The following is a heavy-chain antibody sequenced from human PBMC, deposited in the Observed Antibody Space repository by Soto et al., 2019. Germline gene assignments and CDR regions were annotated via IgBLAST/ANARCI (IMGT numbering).Heavy chain of an antibody. D-gene: IGHD1-1*01. CDR3: ARGRYGDY. V-gene: IGHV1-18*01. Sequence: QVHLVQSGAEVKKPGASVKVSCKGSGYTFTSYGITWVRQAPGQGLEWMGWISAHNGNTDYAQKLQGRVTVTRDTSTSTAYMELRRRRSDDTAVDYCARGRYGDYWGQGALVTVSP. CDR1: GYTFTSYG. J-gene: IGHJ4*02. CDR2: ISAHNGNT.